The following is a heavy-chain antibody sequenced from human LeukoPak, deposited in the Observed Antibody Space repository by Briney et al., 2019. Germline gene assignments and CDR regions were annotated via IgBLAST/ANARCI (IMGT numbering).Heavy chain of an antibody. Sequence: PGGSLRLSCAASGFTFSSYWMSWVSQAPGKGLEWVANIKQDGSEKYYVDSVKGRFTISRDNAKNSLYLQMNSLRAEDTAVYYCARGEYYGSGSYYPGDYWGQGTLVTVSS. CDR1: GFTFSSYW. D-gene: IGHD3-10*01. CDR2: IKQDGSEK. V-gene: IGHV3-7*03. J-gene: IGHJ4*02. CDR3: ARGEYYGSGSYYPGDY.